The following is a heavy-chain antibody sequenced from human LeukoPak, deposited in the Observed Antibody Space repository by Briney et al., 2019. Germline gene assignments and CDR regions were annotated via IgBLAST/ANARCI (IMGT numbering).Heavy chain of an antibody. Sequence: GGSLRLSCAASGFSFSSHEMNWVRQAPGKGLEWFSYISGSGSTISYADSVKGRFTISRDNARNSLYLQTNSLRAEDTAVYYCARDTDDPRRYFDCWGQGTLVIVSS. J-gene: IGHJ4*02. D-gene: IGHD3-3*01. V-gene: IGHV3-48*03. CDR3: ARDTDDPRRYFDC. CDR1: GFSFSSHE. CDR2: ISGSGSTI.